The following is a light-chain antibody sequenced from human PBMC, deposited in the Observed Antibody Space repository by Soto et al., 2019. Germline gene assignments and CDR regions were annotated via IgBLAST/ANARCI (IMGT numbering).Light chain of an antibody. J-gene: IGKJ2*01. Sequence: EIVLTQSPATLALSPGARATLSCRASQSVGSYLAWYQQKPGQAPRLLILHASNRATGIPARFSGSGSGTDFTLTISSLEPEDFAIYYCQQRSDWPPLYTFGQGTKLEIK. CDR3: QQRSDWPPLYT. CDR2: HAS. V-gene: IGKV3-11*01. CDR1: QSVGSY.